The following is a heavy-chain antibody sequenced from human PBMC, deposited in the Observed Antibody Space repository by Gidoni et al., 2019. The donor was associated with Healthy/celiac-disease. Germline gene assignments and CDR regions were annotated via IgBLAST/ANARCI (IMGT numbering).Heavy chain of an antibody. CDR3: TTDPRGDCTNGVCYLFDY. Sequence: EVQLVESGGGLVKPGGPLRLSCAASGFTFSNAWMSWVRQAPGKGLEWVGRIKSKTDGGTTDYAAPVKGRFTISRDDSKNTLYLQMNSLKTEDTAVYYCTTDPRGDCTNGVCYLFDYWGQGTLVTVSS. J-gene: IGHJ4*02. CDR2: IKSKTDGGTT. CDR1: GFTFSNAW. V-gene: IGHV3-15*01. D-gene: IGHD2-8*01.